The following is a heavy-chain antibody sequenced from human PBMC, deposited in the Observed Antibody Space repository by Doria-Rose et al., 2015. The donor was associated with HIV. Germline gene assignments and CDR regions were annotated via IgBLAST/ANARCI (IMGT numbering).Heavy chain of an antibody. CDR3: VMMPHY. CDR2: YYSSGRT. J-gene: IGHJ4*02. CDR1: GASISGDNY. Sequence: QVQLQESGPGLVKPSETLSLACTVSGASISGDNYWGWIRPPPGKGLEWIGSYYSSGRTYYNPSLKSRVTISADTSKNQFSLNRSSLTAADTAVYYCVMMPHYWGQGTLVTVSS. V-gene: IGHV4-38-2*02. D-gene: IGHD3-16*01.